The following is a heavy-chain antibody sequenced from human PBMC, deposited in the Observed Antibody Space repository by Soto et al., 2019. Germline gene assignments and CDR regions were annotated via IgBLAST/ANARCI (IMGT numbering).Heavy chain of an antibody. D-gene: IGHD2-15*01. J-gene: IGHJ6*02. V-gene: IGHV4-30-4*01. Sequence: QVQLQESGPGLVKPSQTLSLTCTVSGGSISSGDYYWSWIRQPPGKGLEWIGYIYYSGSTYYNPSHKSRVTISVDTSKTQFSLKLSSVTAADTAVYYCARDPSVVVVAATHGPYYYYGMDVWGQGTTVTVSS. CDR2: IYYSGST. CDR1: GGSISSGDYY. CDR3: ARDPSVVVVAATHGPYYYYGMDV.